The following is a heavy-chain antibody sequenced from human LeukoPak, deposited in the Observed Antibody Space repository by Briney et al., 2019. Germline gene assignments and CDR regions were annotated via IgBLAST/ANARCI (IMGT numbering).Heavy chain of an antibody. V-gene: IGHV3-21*01. J-gene: IGHJ4*02. CDR2: ISSSSYI. CDR3: ASLAAAGDFDY. CDR1: GFTFSSYS. D-gene: IGHD6-13*01. Sequence: GESLKISCEASGFTFSSYSMNWVRQAPGKGLEWVSSISSSSYIYYADSVKGRFTISRDNAKNSLYLQMNSLRAEDTAVYYCASLAAAGDFDYWGQGTLVTVSS.